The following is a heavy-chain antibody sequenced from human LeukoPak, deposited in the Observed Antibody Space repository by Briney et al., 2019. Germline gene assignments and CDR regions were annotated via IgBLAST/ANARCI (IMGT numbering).Heavy chain of an antibody. Sequence: SETPSLTCTVSGGSISSYYWSWIRQPPGKGLEWIGYIYYSGSTNYNPSLKSRVTISVDTSKNQFSLKLSSVTAADTAVYYCARGRDGYNRYYFDYWGQGTLVTVSP. J-gene: IGHJ4*02. CDR1: GGSISSYY. CDR2: IYYSGST. CDR3: ARGRDGYNRYYFDY. V-gene: IGHV4-59*01. D-gene: IGHD5-24*01.